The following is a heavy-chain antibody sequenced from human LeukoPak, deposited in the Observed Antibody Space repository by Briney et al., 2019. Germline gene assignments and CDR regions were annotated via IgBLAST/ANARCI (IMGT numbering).Heavy chain of an antibody. D-gene: IGHD3-10*01. Sequence: PGGSLRLSCAASGFTFSDYYMSWIRQAPGKGLEWVSYISSSGSTIYYADSVKGRFTISRDNAKNSLYLQMNSLRAEDTAVYYCARDSLEITTVRGVIITSTYYFDYWGQGTLVTVSS. CDR2: ISSSGSTI. J-gene: IGHJ4*02. V-gene: IGHV3-11*04. CDR3: ARDSLEITTVRGVIITSTYYFDY. CDR1: GFTFSDYY.